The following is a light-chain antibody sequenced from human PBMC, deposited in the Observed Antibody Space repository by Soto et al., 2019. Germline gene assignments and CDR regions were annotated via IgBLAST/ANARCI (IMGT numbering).Light chain of an antibody. Sequence: EIVLTQSPGTLSLSPGERATLSCRASQSVSSIYLAWYQQKPGQAPRLLIYGASSRATGIPARFSGSAFGTDFTLTISRLEPEDFAMYYCQQYGSSPYTFGQGTKLEIK. CDR2: GAS. CDR1: QSVSSIY. V-gene: IGKV3-20*01. J-gene: IGKJ2*01. CDR3: QQYGSSPYT.